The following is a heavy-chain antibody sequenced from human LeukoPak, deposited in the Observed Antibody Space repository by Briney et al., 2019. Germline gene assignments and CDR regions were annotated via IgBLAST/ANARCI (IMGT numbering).Heavy chain of an antibody. Sequence: GRSLRLSCAASGFTFSSYSMNWVRQAPGKGLEWVSSISSSSSYIYYADSVKGRFTISRDNAKNSLYLQMNSLRAEDTAVYYCARGRDGYSFDYWGQGTLVTVSS. V-gene: IGHV3-21*01. CDR2: ISSSSSYI. J-gene: IGHJ4*02. CDR3: ARGRDGYSFDY. D-gene: IGHD5-24*01. CDR1: GFTFSSYS.